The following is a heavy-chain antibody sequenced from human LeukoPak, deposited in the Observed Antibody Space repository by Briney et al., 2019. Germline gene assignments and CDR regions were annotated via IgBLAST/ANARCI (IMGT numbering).Heavy chain of an antibody. V-gene: IGHV4-59*01. CDR1: GGSISSYY. Sequence: PSETLSLTCTVSGGSISSYYWSWIRQPPGKGLEWIGYIYYSGSTNYNPSLKSRVTISVDTSKNQFSLKLSSVTAADTAVYYCARGSRGTYYGSGYYYVGYWGQGTLVTVSS. CDR3: ARGSRGTYYGSGYYYVGY. CDR2: IYYSGST. D-gene: IGHD3-22*01. J-gene: IGHJ4*02.